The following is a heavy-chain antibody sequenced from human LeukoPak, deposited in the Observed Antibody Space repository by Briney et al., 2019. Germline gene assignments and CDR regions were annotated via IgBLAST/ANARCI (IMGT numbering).Heavy chain of an antibody. Sequence: PSETLSLTFTVSGGSISSYYWSWIRQPAGKGLEWIGRIYTSGSTNYNPSLKSRVTMSVDTSKNQFSLKLSSVTAADTAVYYCARSKGGVWFGDTTKNYYMDVWGKGTTVTVSS. CDR2: IYTSGST. CDR3: ARSKGGVWFGDTTKNYYMDV. D-gene: IGHD3-10*01. J-gene: IGHJ6*03. V-gene: IGHV4-4*07. CDR1: GGSISSYY.